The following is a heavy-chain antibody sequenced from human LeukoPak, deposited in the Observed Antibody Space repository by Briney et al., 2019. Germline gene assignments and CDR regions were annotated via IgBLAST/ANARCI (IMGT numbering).Heavy chain of an antibody. J-gene: IGHJ4*02. CDR3: ARSFSGSYYRNFDH. V-gene: IGHV4-4*02. CDR2: IYHSGST. D-gene: IGHD1-26*01. CDR1: GGSISSSNW. Sequence: SETLSLTCAVSGGSISSSNWWSWVRQPPGKGLEWIGEIYHSGSTNYNPSLKSRVTISVDKSKNQFSLKLSSVTAADTAVYYCARSFSGSYYRNFDHWGQGTLVTVSS.